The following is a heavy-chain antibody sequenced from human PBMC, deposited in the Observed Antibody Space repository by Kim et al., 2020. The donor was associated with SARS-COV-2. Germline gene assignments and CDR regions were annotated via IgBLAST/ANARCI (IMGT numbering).Heavy chain of an antibody. V-gene: IGHV4-34*01. CDR2: INHSGST. J-gene: IGHJ4*02. CDR1: GGSFSGYY. CDR3: AREGHCGGDCKDY. D-gene: IGHD2-21*02. Sequence: SETLSLTCAVYGGSFSGYYWSWIRQPPGKGLEWIGEINHSGSTNYNPSLKSRVTISVDTSKNQFSLKLSSVTAADTAVYYCAREGHCGGDCKDYWGQGTLVTVSS.